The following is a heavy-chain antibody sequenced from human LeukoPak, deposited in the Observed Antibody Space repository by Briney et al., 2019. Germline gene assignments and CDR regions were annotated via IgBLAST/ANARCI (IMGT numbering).Heavy chain of an antibody. D-gene: IGHD5-12*01. J-gene: IGHJ2*01. CDR2: ISYSGSA. V-gene: IGHV4-59*08. Sequence: SETLSLTCTVSGGSLNTFYWNWMRQPPGKGLEWIGYISYSGSANYNPSLKSRVTISVDASKNQFSLKLTSVTATDTAVYYCAKQMSGPINYWYFDLWGRGTLVTVSS. CDR3: AKQMSGPINYWYFDL. CDR1: GGSLNTFY.